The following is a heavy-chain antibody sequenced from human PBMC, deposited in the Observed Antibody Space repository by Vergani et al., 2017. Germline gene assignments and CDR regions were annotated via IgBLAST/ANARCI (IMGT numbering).Heavy chain of an antibody. D-gene: IGHD6-13*01. Sequence: EVQLLESGGNLVQPGGSLRLSCAASGFTFTNFAMTWVRQAPGEGLEWVSGISGSGGFTYYADSVKGRFTISRDNSKNTMFLQMNNLRAEDTAVYYCARDRGGEYSSSWYVLVYWGQGTLVTVSS. CDR3: ARDRGGEYSSSWYVLVY. J-gene: IGHJ4*02. CDR1: GFTFTNFA. V-gene: IGHV3-23*01. CDR2: ISGSGGFT.